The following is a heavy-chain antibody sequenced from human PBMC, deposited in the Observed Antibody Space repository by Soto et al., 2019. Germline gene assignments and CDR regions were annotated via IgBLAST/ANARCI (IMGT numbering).Heavy chain of an antibody. CDR1: GFTVSSNF. CDR3: ARGAGGNNDY. V-gene: IGHV3-53*01. Sequence: VQLVESGGGLIQPGGSLRLSCAASGFTVSSNFMTWVRQAPGKGLEWVSVIYSGGTSYYADSVKGRFTISRDNSNNTLYLQMNSLRAEDTAVYYCARGAGGNNDYWGQGTLVTVSS. CDR2: IYSGGTS. D-gene: IGHD2-15*01. J-gene: IGHJ4*02.